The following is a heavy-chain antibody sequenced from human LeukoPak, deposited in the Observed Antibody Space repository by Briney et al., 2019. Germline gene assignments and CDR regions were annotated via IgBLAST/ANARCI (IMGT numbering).Heavy chain of an antibody. Sequence: GGSLRLSCAASRFTFSSYVMSWVRQAPGKGLESVSAISGSGRSTYYADSVKGRFTISRDNSKNTLYLQMNSLRAEDTAVYYCARVSGTIRVWPQPFGDGMDVWGQGTTVTVSS. CDR2: ISGSGRST. V-gene: IGHV3-23*01. J-gene: IGHJ6*02. CDR1: RFTFSSYV. D-gene: IGHD3-10*01. CDR3: ARVSGTIRVWPQPFGDGMDV.